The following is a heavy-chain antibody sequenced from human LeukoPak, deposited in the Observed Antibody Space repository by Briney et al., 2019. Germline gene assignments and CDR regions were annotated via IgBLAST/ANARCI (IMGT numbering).Heavy chain of an antibody. D-gene: IGHD5-18*01. V-gene: IGHV3-30*04. CDR3: ARAPGDTAHYYYYYMDV. CDR2: ISYDGSNK. Sequence: PGGSLRLSCAASGFTFSSYAMHWVRQAPGKGLEWVAVISYDGSNKYYADSVKGRFTISRDNSKNTLYLQMNSLRAEDTAVYYCARAPGDTAHYYYYYMDVWGKGTTVTVSS. J-gene: IGHJ6*03. CDR1: GFTFSSYA.